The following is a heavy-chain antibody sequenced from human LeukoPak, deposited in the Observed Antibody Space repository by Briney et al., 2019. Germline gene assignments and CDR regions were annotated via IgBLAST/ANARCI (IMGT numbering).Heavy chain of an antibody. Sequence: GASVKVSCKASGYTFTSYDINWVRQATGQGLEWMGWINPNSGGTNYAQKFQGWVTMTRDTSISTAYMELSRLRSDDTAVYYCARDSGYSYGSGTNEYYFDYWGQGTLVTVSS. J-gene: IGHJ4*02. CDR1: GYTFTSYD. CDR2: INPNSGGT. CDR3: ARDSGYSYGSGTNEYYFDY. V-gene: IGHV1-2*04. D-gene: IGHD5-18*01.